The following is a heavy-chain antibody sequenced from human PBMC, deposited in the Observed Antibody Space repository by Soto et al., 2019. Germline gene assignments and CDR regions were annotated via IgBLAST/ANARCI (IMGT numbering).Heavy chain of an antibody. CDR3: EAPPRY. Sequence: PSETLSLTCTVSGGSISSYYWSWIRQPPGKGLECIGYIYYSGSTNYNPSLKSRVTISVDTSKNQFSLKLSSVTAADTAVYYCEAPPRYWGQGTLVTVSS. J-gene: IGHJ4*02. D-gene: IGHD6-6*01. V-gene: IGHV4-59*01. CDR1: GGSISSYY. CDR2: IYYSGST.